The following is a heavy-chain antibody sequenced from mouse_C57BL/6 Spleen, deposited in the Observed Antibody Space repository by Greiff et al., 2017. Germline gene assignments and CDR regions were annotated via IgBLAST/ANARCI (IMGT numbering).Heavy chain of an antibody. V-gene: IGHV5-17*01. CDR2: ISSGSSTI. CDR1: GFTFSDYG. CDR3: ARKERYYAMDY. Sequence: EVKLVESGGGLVKPGGSLKLSCAASGFTFSDYGMHWVRQAPEKGLEWVAYISSGSSTINYADQVKGRFPLARKNAKNTLFLQMTSLSSEDTAMYYCARKERYYAMDYWGKGTSVTVSS. J-gene: IGHJ4*01.